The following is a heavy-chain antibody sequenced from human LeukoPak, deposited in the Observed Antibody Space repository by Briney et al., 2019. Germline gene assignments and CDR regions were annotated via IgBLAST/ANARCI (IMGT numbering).Heavy chain of an antibody. Sequence: GASVKVSCKASGYTFTSYDINWVRQATGQGLEWMGWMNPNSGNTGYAQKLQGRVTMTTDTSTSTAYMELRSLRSDDTAVYYCAREGTYYDFWSGYFPDYWGQGTLVTVSS. CDR3: AREGTYYDFWSGYFPDY. V-gene: IGHV1-8*01. D-gene: IGHD3-3*01. J-gene: IGHJ4*02. CDR2: MNPNSGNT. CDR1: GYTFTSYD.